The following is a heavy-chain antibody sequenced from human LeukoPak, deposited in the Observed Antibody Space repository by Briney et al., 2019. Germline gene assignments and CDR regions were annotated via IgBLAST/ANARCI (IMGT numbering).Heavy chain of an antibody. CDR2: IRYDGSNK. V-gene: IGHV3-30*02. D-gene: IGHD3-22*01. J-gene: IGHJ5*02. Sequence: PGGSLRLSCAASGFTFSSYGMHWVRQAPGKGLEWVAFIRYDGSNKYYADSVKGRFTISRDNAKNSLYLQMNSLRAEDTAVYYCARELITYYYDSSGPNWFDPWGQGTLVTVSS. CDR1: GFTFSSYG. CDR3: ARELITYYYDSSGPNWFDP.